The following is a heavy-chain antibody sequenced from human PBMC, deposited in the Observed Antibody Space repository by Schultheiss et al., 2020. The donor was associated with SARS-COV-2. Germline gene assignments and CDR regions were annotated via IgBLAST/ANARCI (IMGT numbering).Heavy chain of an antibody. CDR2: IYYSGST. V-gene: IGHV4-34*01. CDR1: GGSFSGYY. CDR3: ARLRAAAGTVDY. Sequence: SETLSLTCAVYGGSFSGYYWSWIRQPPGKGLEWIGSIYYSGSTYYNPSLKSRVTISVDTSKNQFSLKLSSVTAADTAVYYCARLRAAAGTVDYWGQGTLVTVSS. D-gene: IGHD6-13*01. J-gene: IGHJ4*02.